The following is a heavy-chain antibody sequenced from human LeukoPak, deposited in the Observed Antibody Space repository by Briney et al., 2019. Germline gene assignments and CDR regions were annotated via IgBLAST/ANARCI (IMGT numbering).Heavy chain of an antibody. D-gene: IGHD1-26*01. J-gene: IGHJ6*03. CDR2: ISSSGSTI. CDR1: GFTFSSYE. V-gene: IGHV3-48*03. Sequence: GGSLRLSCAASGFTFSSYEMSWVRQAPGKGLEWVSYISSSGSTIYYADSVKGRFTISRDNARNSLYLQMNSLTAEDTAVYYCARDPYSGAYGDTYYYFMDVWGKGTTVTISS. CDR3: ARDPYSGAYGDTYYYFMDV.